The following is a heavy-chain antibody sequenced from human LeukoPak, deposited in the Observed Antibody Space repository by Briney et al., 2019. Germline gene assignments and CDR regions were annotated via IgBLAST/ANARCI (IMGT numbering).Heavy chain of an antibody. CDR2: TIPIFGTP. V-gene: IGHV1-69*05. J-gene: IGHJ4*02. CDR1: GGTFSSYS. CDR3: ARGPYGWYYFDY. Sequence: SVKVSCKASGGTFSSYSISWVRQAPGQGLEWMGRTIPIFGTPNYAQKFQGRVRITTDESTSTAYMELSSLRSDDTAVYYCARGPYGWYYFDYWGQGTLVTVSS. D-gene: IGHD6-19*01.